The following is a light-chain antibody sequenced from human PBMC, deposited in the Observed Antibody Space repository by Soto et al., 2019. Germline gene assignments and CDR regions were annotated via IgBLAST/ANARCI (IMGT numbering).Light chain of an antibody. CDR1: SIDIGVYNF. Sequence: QSALTQPASVSGSPGQSITISCTGTSIDIGVYNFVSWYQQHPGKAPKLMIYDVNLRPSGVSDRFSGSKSGKTASLTISGLQAEDEAHYYCSSYATSTIFGGGTKLTVL. CDR2: DVN. J-gene: IGLJ2*01. CDR3: SSYATSTI. V-gene: IGLV2-14*01.